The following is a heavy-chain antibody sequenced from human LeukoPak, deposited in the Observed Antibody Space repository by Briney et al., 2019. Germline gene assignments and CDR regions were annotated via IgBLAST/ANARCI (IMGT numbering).Heavy chain of an antibody. CDR2: IRQDGSDK. J-gene: IGHJ6*03. V-gene: IGHV3-30*02. D-gene: IGHD3-10*01. CDR3: GKEGAGMVRGVIRYYYYYMDV. CDR1: GITFSNYG. Sequence: GGSLRLSCAASGITFSNYGMHWVRQAPGKGLEWVAFIRQDGSDKYYADSVKGRFTISRDNAKNSLYLQMNSLRAEDTVVDYCGKEGAGMVRGVIRYYYYYMDVWGKGTTVTVSS.